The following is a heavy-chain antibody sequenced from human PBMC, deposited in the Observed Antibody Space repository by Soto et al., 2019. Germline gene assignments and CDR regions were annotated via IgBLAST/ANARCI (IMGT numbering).Heavy chain of an antibody. D-gene: IGHD2-8*01. CDR2: ISKDGDKK. J-gene: IGHJ4*02. Sequence: GGSLRLSCAASGFTFSNYSMHWVRQAPGKGLEWVAVISKDGDKKYYADSVKGRFTISRDNSKNMLYLQMNSLRPEDTAVYYCEREWRVANPGYWGQGTQVTVSS. CDR3: EREWRVANPGY. CDR1: GFTFSNYS. V-gene: IGHV3-30-3*01.